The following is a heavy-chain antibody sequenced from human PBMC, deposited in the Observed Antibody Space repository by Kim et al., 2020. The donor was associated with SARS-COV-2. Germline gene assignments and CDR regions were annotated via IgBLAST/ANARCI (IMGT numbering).Heavy chain of an antibody. Sequence: GGSLRLSCSASGFAFSGYPMHWVRQAPGKGLEWVAAICGNGGITNYADSVRGRFTISRDNSKNTLYLQMNSLRPEDTALYYCAKDPVRGTNDDFNNWG. CDR2: ICGNGGIT. J-gene: IGHJ1*01. CDR1: GFAFSGYP. V-gene: IGHV3-23*01. D-gene: IGHD3-10*01. CDR3: AKDPVRGTNDDFNN.